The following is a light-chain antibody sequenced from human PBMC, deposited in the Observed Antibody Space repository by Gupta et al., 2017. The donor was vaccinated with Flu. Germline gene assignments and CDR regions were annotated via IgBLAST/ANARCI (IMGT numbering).Light chain of an antibody. CDR3: QAWGAGIPV. J-gene: IGLJ3*02. CDR2: VKSEGSH. V-gene: IGLV4-69*02. CDR1: SGHTTYA. Sequence: QPVLTQSPSASASLGASVKLTCTLSSGHTTYAIAWLQQQPEKGPRYLMMVKSEGSHIKGVGIPDRFSGASSGAERYLTISSLQSEDEADYYCQAWGAGIPVFGGGTKLTVL.